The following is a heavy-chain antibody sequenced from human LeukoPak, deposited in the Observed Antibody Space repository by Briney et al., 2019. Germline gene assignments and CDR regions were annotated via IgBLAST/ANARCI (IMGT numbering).Heavy chain of an antibody. CDR2: TKDDGTEE. Sequence: PGGSLRLSCEASGFIFNNHWMSWVRQAPGRGLEWVASTKDDGTEEYYVDSVKGRFTISRDKAKKSVNLQMNGLRAEDTAIYFCARVMGPRGLCFGYWGQGTLVSVSS. CDR1: GFIFNNHW. V-gene: IGHV3-7*03. J-gene: IGHJ4*02. CDR3: ARVMGPRGLCFGY. D-gene: IGHD3-10*01.